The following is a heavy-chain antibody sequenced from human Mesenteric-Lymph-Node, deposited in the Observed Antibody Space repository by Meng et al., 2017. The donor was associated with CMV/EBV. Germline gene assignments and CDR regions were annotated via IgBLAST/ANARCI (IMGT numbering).Heavy chain of an antibody. CDR1: GFTFSSYA. J-gene: IGHJ6*02. CDR3: AKPPSNPSGYYYYGLDV. D-gene: IGHD4-11*01. Sequence: GGSLRLSCAASGFTFSSYAMTWVRQAPGKGLEWVSSISNGGGTTDYADSVKGRFTISRDNYKNTLNLQMNILRADDTDVYYSAKPPSNPSGYYYYGLDVWGQGTTVTVSS. CDR2: ISNGGGTT. V-gene: IGHV3-23*01.